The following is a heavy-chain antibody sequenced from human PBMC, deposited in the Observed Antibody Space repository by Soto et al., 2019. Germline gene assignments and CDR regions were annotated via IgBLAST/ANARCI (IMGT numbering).Heavy chain of an antibody. D-gene: IGHD3-9*01. J-gene: IGHJ4*02. Sequence: GASVKVSCKASGYTFTSYGISWVRQAPGQGLEWMGWISAYNGNTNYAQKLQGRVTMTTDTSTSTAYMELRSLRSDDTAVYYCARDRAFGDILTGYPNFDYWGQGTLVTVS. CDR1: GYTFTSYG. V-gene: IGHV1-18*01. CDR3: ARDRAFGDILTGYPNFDY. CDR2: ISAYNGNT.